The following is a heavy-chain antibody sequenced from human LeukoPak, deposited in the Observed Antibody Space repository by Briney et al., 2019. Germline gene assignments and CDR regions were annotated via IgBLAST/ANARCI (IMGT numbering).Heavy chain of an antibody. Sequence: LGGSLRLSCAASGFPFSDYWMDWVRQAPGKGMEWVANIKQDGSEEYYADSVKGRFTISRDNAKNSLYLQMNSLRAEDTAVYYCSRSLDYWGQGALVTVSS. CDR3: SRSLDY. CDR1: GFPFSDYW. CDR2: IKQDGSEE. V-gene: IGHV3-7*01. J-gene: IGHJ4*02.